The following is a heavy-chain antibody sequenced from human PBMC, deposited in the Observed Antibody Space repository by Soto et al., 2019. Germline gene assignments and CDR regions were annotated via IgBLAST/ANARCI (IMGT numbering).Heavy chain of an antibody. CDR3: ARGGSLYWYFDL. CDR2: INAGNGNT. Sequence: QVQLVQSGAEVKKPGASVKVSCKASGYTFTSYAKHWVRQAPGQRLQRMGWINAGNGNTKYSQKFQGRVTITRDTSASTAYLQLSSLRSEDTAVYYGARGGSLYWYFDLWGRGTLVTVSS. D-gene: IGHD1-26*01. CDR1: GYTFTSYA. V-gene: IGHV1-3*01. J-gene: IGHJ2*01.